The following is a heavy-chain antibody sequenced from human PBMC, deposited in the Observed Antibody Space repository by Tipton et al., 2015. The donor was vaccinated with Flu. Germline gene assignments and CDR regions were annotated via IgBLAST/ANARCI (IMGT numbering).Heavy chain of an antibody. J-gene: IGHJ6*03. CDR3: ERRELSKYVSETKKWLDV. CDR1: GCSIGSPYC. V-gene: IGHV4-38-2*01. CDR2: ICPVSP. D-gene: IGHD5-18*01. Sequence: TLSLTCSVSGCSIGSPYCWGWVRQPPGKGLEWIGNICPVSPYYNPSLKSRLTLLLDRSKNQFSLRLTSLTAAETAVYFCERRELSKYVSETKKWLDVWG.